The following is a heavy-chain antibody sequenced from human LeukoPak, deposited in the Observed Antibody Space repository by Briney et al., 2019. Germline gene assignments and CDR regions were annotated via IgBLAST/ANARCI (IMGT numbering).Heavy chain of an antibody. D-gene: IGHD1-26*01. CDR2: INPNSGGT. J-gene: IGHJ5*02. V-gene: IGHV1-2*02. CDR1: GYTFTGYY. Sequence: ASVKVSCKASGYTFTGYYMHWVRQAPGQGLEWMGWINPNSGGTNYAQKFQGRVTMTRDTSISTAYMELGRLRSDDTAVYYCARGRVRVGATLYNWFDPWGQGTLVTVSS. CDR3: ARGRVRVGATLYNWFDP.